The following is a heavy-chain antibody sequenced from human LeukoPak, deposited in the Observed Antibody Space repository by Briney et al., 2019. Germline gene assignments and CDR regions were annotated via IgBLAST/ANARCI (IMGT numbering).Heavy chain of an antibody. CDR2: ISGSGGST. CDR1: GFTFSSYA. J-gene: IGHJ4*02. Sequence: PGGSLRLSCAASGFTFSSYAMSWVRQAPGKGLEWVSAISGSGGSTYYADSVKGRFTISRDNSKNTLYLQMNSLRAEDTAVYYCAKDVVGDGYNYGFDYWGQGTLVTVSS. V-gene: IGHV3-23*01. D-gene: IGHD5-24*01. CDR3: AKDVVGDGYNYGFDY.